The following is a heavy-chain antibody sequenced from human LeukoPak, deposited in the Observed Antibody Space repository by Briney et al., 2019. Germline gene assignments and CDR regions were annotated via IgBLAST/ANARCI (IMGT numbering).Heavy chain of an antibody. CDR2: IFPDDSDT. CDR1: GYTFTTYW. J-gene: IGHJ4*02. Sequence: GESLKISCKGSGYTFTTYWIGWVRQMPGKGLEWMGLIFPDDSDTIYSPSFQGQVTISADKSITTAYLQWSSLKASDTAMYYCARPRGGTTQPFDSWGQGTLVTVSS. V-gene: IGHV5-51*01. CDR3: ARPRGGTTQPFDS. D-gene: IGHD1-7*01.